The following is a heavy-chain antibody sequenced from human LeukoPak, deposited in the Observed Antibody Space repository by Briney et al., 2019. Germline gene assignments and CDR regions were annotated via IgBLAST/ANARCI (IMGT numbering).Heavy chain of an antibody. CDR2: TSYSGST. V-gene: IGHV4-61*08. D-gene: IGHD6-13*01. Sequence: SETLSLTCTLSGGSVSSGDYYWSWIRQPPGKGLEWIGYTSYSGSTNYNPSLKSRVTISVDTSKNQFSLKFSSVTAADTAVYYCAARVGAAAGTPWSWFDPWGQGTLVTVSS. CDR1: GGSVSSGDYY. CDR3: AARVGAAAGTPWSWFDP. J-gene: IGHJ5*02.